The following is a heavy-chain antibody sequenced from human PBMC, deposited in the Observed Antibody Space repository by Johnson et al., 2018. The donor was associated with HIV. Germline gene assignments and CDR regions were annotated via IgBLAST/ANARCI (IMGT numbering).Heavy chain of an antibody. CDR2: ISYDGINK. J-gene: IGHJ3*02. CDR3: AKDKAVGATHYFAFDI. Sequence: QVQLVESGGGVVQPGRSLRLSCVASGINFKTYAMHWVRQAPGKGLEWVAVISYDGINKYYPDSVKGRFTISRDNSKNTLYLQMNSLRAEDTAVYYCAKDKAVGATHYFAFDIWGQGTMVTVSS. D-gene: IGHD1-26*01. CDR1: GINFKTYA. V-gene: IGHV3-30-3*01.